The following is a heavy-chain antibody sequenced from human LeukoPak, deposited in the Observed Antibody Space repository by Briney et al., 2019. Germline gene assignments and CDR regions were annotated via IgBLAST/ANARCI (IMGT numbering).Heavy chain of an antibody. J-gene: IGHJ4*02. D-gene: IGHD2-2*01. V-gene: IGHV3-15*01. Sequence: GGSLRLSCAASGFTFSNAWMSWVRQAPGKGLEWVGRFQSKTDGGTTDYAAPVKGRFTISRDDSKNTLYLQMNSLKTEDTAVYYCTTDGEYCSSTSCAAFDYWGQGTLVTVSS. CDR1: GFTFSNAW. CDR3: TTDGEYCSSTSCAAFDY. CDR2: FQSKTDGGTT.